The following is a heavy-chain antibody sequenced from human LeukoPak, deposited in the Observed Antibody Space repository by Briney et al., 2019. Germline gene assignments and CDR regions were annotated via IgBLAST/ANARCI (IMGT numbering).Heavy chain of an antibody. CDR3: ARVREDYGDYVPNWFDP. V-gene: IGHV4-59*01. D-gene: IGHD4-17*01. CDR1: GGSISSYY. CDR2: IYYSGST. Sequence: SETLSLTCTVSGGSISSYYWSWIRQPPGKGLEWIGYIYYSGSTNYNPSLKSRVTISVDTPKNQFSLKLSSVTAADTAVYYCARVREDYGDYVPNWFDPWGQGTLVTVSS. J-gene: IGHJ5*02.